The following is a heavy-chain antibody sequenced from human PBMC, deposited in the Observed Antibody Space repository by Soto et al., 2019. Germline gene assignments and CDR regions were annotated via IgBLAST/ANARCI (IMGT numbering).Heavy chain of an antibody. Sequence: EVQLVESGGGLVQPGRSLRLSCAASGFTFDDYAMHWVRQAPGKGLEWVSGISWNSGSIGYADSVKGRFTISRDNAKNSLYLQMHSLRAEDTALYYCAKDIDYGDYVGPLDYWGQGTLVTVSS. J-gene: IGHJ4*02. V-gene: IGHV3-9*01. D-gene: IGHD4-17*01. CDR3: AKDIDYGDYVGPLDY. CDR2: ISWNSGSI. CDR1: GFTFDDYA.